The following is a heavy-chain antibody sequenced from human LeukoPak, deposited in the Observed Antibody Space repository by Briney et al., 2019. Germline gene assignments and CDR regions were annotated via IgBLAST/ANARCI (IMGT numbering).Heavy chain of an antibody. Sequence: PGGSLRLSCAASGFMFRSFEMYWVRQAPGKGLEWVAYISSGATTMYYADSVKGRFTISRDDAKNSLFLHMNSLRAEDTAVYYCALLAVASDFDYWGQGTLLTVSS. CDR2: ISSGATTM. D-gene: IGHD6-19*01. J-gene: IGHJ4*02. V-gene: IGHV3-48*03. CDR3: ALLAVASDFDY. CDR1: GFMFRSFE.